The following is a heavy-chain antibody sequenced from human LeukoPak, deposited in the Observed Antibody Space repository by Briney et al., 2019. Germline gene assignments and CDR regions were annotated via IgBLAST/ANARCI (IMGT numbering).Heavy chain of an antibody. Sequence: GGSLRLSCAASGFTFSSYAMSWVRQAPGKGLEWVSSMSRSSNYIYYADSVKGRFTISRDNAKNSLYLQMNSLRAEDTAVYYCARILFGYSRSWWIMDVWGKGTTVTVSS. V-gene: IGHV3-21*01. CDR1: GFTFSSYA. CDR2: MSRSSNYI. CDR3: ARILFGYSRSWWIMDV. J-gene: IGHJ6*03. D-gene: IGHD6-13*01.